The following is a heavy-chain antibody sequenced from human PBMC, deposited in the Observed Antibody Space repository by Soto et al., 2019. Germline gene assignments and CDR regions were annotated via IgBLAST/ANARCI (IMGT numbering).Heavy chain of an antibody. V-gene: IGHV3-23*01. J-gene: IGHJ5*01. CDR2: MGGSGRST. CDR1: GFAFPRHA. CDR3: AKDLPGELLPTCFDS. Sequence: GGSLRLSFATFGFAFPRHAMTWFRQAPGNGLEWVSSMGGSGRSTYYTDSVKGWFTISRDNSKSTLYLQMTSLRAEDTALYYCAKDLPGELLPTCFDSWG. D-gene: IGHD3-10*01.